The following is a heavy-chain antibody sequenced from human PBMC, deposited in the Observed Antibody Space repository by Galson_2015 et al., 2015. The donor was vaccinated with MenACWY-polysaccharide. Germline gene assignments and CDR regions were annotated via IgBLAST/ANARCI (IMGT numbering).Heavy chain of an antibody. CDR3: AKANSGGICTSGWACWFDP. V-gene: IGHV3-23*01. J-gene: IGHJ5*02. CDR2: IGGSGTT. Sequence: SLRLSCAASGFTFTNYAMNWVRQAPGKGLEWVSSIGGSGTTYYADSVKGRFTISRDNSKNMEYLQMNSQRAEDTAIYYCAKANSGGICTSGWACWFDPWGQGSLVIVSS. D-gene: IGHD2-15*01. CDR1: GFTFTNYA.